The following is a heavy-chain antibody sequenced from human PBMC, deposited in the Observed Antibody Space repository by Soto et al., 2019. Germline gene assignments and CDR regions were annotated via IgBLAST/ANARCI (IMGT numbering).Heavy chain of an antibody. CDR3: ARDRYGSGSYYFDY. J-gene: IGHJ4*02. D-gene: IGHD3-10*01. CDR2: IIPIFGTA. Sequence: QVQLVQSGAEVKKPGSSVKVSCKASGGTFSSYAISWVRQAPGQGLEWMGGIIPIFGTANYAQKFQGRVTITADESTSTAYMELSSLRSEDTAVYYCARDRYGSGSYYFDYWGQRTLVTVSS. CDR1: GGTFSSYA. V-gene: IGHV1-69*01.